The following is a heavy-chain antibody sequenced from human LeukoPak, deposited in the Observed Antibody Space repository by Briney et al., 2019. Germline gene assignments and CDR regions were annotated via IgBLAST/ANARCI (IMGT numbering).Heavy chain of an antibody. CDR2: IYTSGST. J-gene: IGHJ6*03. Sequence: SETLSLTCTVSGGSISSYYWSWIRQPAGKGLEWIGRIYTSGSTNYNPSLKSRVTMSVDTSKNLFSLKLSSVTAADTAVYYCARDPGYSYGGPHDYMDVWGKGTTVTVSS. CDR3: ARDPGYSYGGPHDYMDV. D-gene: IGHD5-18*01. CDR1: GGSISSYY. V-gene: IGHV4-4*07.